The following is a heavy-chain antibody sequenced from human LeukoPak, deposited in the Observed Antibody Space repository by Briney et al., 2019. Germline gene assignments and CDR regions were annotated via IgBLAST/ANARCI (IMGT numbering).Heavy chain of an antibody. CDR1: GFTFSSYS. Sequence: GGSLRLSCAASGFTFSSYSMNWVRQAPGKGLEWVSSISSSSSYIYYADSVKGRFTISRDNAKNSLYLQMNSLRAEDTAVYYCARPRTPDYDILTGYRNDAFDIWGQGTMVSVSS. CDR3: ARPRTPDYDILTGYRNDAFDI. CDR2: ISSSSSYI. V-gene: IGHV3-21*01. D-gene: IGHD3-9*01. J-gene: IGHJ3*02.